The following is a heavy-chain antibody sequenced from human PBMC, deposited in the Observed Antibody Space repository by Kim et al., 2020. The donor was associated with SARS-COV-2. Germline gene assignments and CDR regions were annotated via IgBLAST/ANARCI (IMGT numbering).Heavy chain of an antibody. CDR1: GGSISSYY. J-gene: IGHJ6*02. CDR2: IYYSGST. V-gene: IGHV4-59*01. CDR3: ARGADSSSLEV. Sequence: SETLSLTCTVSGGSISSYYWSWIRQPPGKGLEWIGYIYYSGSTNYNPSLKSRVTISVDTSKNQFSLKLSSVTAADTAVYYCARGADSSSLEVWGQGTTVTVSS. D-gene: IGHD6-6*01.